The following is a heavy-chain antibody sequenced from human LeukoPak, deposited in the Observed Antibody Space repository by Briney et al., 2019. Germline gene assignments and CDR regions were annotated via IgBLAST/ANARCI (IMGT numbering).Heavy chain of an antibody. V-gene: IGHV3-7*01. Sequence: GGSLRLSCAASGFTFSSYAMHWVRQAPGKGLEWVANIKQDGSEKYYVDSVKGRFTISRDNAKNSLYLQMNSLRAEDTAVYYCARGGSSTSYWGQGTLVTVSS. J-gene: IGHJ4*02. CDR3: ARGGSSTSY. CDR2: IKQDGSEK. CDR1: GFTFSSYA. D-gene: IGHD2-2*01.